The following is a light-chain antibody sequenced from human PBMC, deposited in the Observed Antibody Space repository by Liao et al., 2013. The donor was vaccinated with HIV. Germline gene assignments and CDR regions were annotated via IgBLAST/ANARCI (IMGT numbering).Light chain of an antibody. Sequence: SYEVTQPPSVSVSPGQTASIPCSGDRLGDKYTCWYQQKPGQSPVLVIYQDSKRPSGIPERFSASNSGNTATLTITGTQATDEADYYCQAWDSNTGVFGAGTKVSV. J-gene: IGLJ1*01. CDR1: RLGDKY. CDR2: QDS. CDR3: QAWDSNTGV. V-gene: IGLV3-1*01.